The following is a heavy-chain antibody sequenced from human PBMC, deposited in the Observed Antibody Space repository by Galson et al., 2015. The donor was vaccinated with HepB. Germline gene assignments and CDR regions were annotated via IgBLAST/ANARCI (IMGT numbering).Heavy chain of an antibody. J-gene: IGHJ3*02. Sequence: SVKVSCKASGYTFTSYAMHWVRQAPGQRLEWMGWINAGNGNTKYSQKFQGRVTITRDTSASTAYMELSSLRSEDTAVYYCARCDGGNSFLYAFDIWGQGTMVTVSS. D-gene: IGHD4-23*01. CDR3: ARCDGGNSFLYAFDI. CDR2: INAGNGNT. CDR1: GYTFTSYA. V-gene: IGHV1-3*01.